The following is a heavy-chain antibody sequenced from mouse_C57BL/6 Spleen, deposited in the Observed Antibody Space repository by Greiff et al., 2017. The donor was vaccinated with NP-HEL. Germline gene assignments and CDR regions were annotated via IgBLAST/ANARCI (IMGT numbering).Heavy chain of an antibody. J-gene: IGHJ4*01. CDR3: ARTGTSYGRSYGAMDY. V-gene: IGHV1-18*01. Sequence: EVQLQQSGPELVKPGASVKIPCKASGYTFTDYNMDWVKQSHGKSLEWIGDINPNNGGTIYNQKFKGKATLTVDKSSSTTYMELRSLTTEDTAVYYCARTGTSYGRSYGAMDYWGQGTSVTVSS. CDR1: GYTFTDYN. D-gene: IGHD1-1*01. CDR2: INPNNGGT.